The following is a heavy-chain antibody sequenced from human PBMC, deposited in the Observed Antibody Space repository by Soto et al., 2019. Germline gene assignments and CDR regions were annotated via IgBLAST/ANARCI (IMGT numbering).Heavy chain of an antibody. J-gene: IGHJ6*02. CDR1: GFTFGSYA. CDR3: ARGGRSKMYSSGWYLGYYYYGMDV. V-gene: IGHV3-30-3*01. Sequence: GSLRLSCAASGFTFGSYAMHWVRQAPGKVLEWVAVISYDGSNKYYADSVKGRFTISRDNSKNTLYLQMNSLRAEDTAVYYCARGGRSKMYSSGWYLGYYYYGMDVWGQGXTVTVYS. D-gene: IGHD6-19*01. CDR2: ISYDGSNK.